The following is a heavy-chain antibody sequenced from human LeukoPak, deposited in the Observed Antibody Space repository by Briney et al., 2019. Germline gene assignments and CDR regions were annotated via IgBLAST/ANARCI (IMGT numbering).Heavy chain of an antibody. Sequence: TSESLSLTCTAAGGSISSGSYYWSWIRQPAGKGLEWIGRIYTSGSTNYNPSLKSRVTISVDTAKNQFSLKLSSVTAADTAVYYCARENRAAGTGVDYWGQGTLVTVSS. D-gene: IGHD6-13*01. CDR2: IYTSGST. V-gene: IGHV4-61*02. J-gene: IGHJ4*02. CDR3: ARENRAAGTGVDY. CDR1: GGSISSGSYY.